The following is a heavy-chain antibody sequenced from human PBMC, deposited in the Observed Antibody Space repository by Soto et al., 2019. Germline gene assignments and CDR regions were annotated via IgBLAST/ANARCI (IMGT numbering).Heavy chain of an antibody. D-gene: IGHD6-19*01. CDR2: ISSRGVTI. CDR1: GFTFGNYY. Sequence: SCNVSGFTFGNYYMSWIRQAPGKGLESISYISSRGVTIYYADSVKGRFTISRDNAKNSLFLQMDSLRAEDTAVYYCARVTASGWFVNGRDYFDHWGQGTLVTVSS. V-gene: IGHV3-11*01. J-gene: IGHJ4*02. CDR3: ARVTASGWFVNGRDYFDH.